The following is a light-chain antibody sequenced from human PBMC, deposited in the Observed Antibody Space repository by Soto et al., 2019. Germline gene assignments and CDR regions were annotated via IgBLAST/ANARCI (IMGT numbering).Light chain of an antibody. CDR3: QHRSNWPWT. Sequence: EIVLTQSPATLSLSPGERATLSCRASPSVSSYLAWYQQKAGQAPRLLIYDASNRATGIPARFSGSGSGTDFTLTISSLEPEDSAGYYCQHRSNWPWTFGQGTKVEIK. CDR2: DAS. V-gene: IGKV3-11*01. CDR1: PSVSSY. J-gene: IGKJ1*01.